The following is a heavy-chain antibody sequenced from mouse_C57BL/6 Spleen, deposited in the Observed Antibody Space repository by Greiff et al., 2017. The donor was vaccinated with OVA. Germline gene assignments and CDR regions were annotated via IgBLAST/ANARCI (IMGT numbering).Heavy chain of an antibody. CDR2: IYPGDGDT. Sequence: QVQLKQSGPELVKPGASVKISCKASGYAFSSSWMNWVKQRPGKGLEWIGRIYPGDGDTNYNGKFKGKATLTADKSSSTAYMQLSSLTSEDSAVYFCARWGYRRNYYAMDYWGQGTSVTVSS. V-gene: IGHV1-82*01. CDR3: ARWGYRRNYYAMDY. D-gene: IGHD2-12*01. CDR1: GYAFSSSW. J-gene: IGHJ4*01.